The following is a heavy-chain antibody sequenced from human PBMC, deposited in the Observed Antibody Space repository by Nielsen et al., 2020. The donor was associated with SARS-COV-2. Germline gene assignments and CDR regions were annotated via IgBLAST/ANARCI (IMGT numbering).Heavy chain of an antibody. D-gene: IGHD3-16*01. J-gene: IGHJ3*02. CDR2: VTHSGST. CDR1: GGSLSGSY. Sequence: SATLSLTCAVYGGSLSGSYWSWIRQSPGKGLEWIGEVTHSGSTNYNPSLKSRVTISVDTSKNQFSLKMRSVTVADTAVYFCANWGHAFDIWGQGTMVTVSS. V-gene: IGHV4-34*01. CDR3: ANWGHAFDI.